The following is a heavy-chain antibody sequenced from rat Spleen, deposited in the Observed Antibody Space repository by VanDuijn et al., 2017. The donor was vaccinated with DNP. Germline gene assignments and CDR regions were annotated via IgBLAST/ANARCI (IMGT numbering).Heavy chain of an antibody. J-gene: IGHJ2*01. D-gene: IGHD1-9*01. V-gene: IGHV3-1*01. Sequence: EVQLQESGPGLVKPSQSLSLTCSVSGYSITSNYWGWIRKFPGNKMEYIGHISYSGSTNYNPLLKSRISISRDTSKNQFFLQVNSITSEDTATYYCARSTDCGCNWDYWGQGVMVPVSS. CDR2: ISYSGST. CDR3: ARSTDCGCNWDY. CDR1: GYSITSNY.